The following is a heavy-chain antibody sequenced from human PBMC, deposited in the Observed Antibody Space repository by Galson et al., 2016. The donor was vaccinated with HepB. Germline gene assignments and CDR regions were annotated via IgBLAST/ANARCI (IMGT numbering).Heavy chain of an antibody. CDR2: IFHRGTI. J-gene: IGHJ4*02. D-gene: IGHD1-14*01. CDR1: GGSISSDNW. CDR3: AMQPGFYLGA. V-gene: IGHV4-4*02. Sequence: ETLSLTCAVSGGSISSDNWWSWVRQPPGKGLEWIGEIFHRGTINYNPALKSRVTISLDESNNQFSLELNSVTAADTAVYYCAMQPGFYLGAWGQGTLVTVSS.